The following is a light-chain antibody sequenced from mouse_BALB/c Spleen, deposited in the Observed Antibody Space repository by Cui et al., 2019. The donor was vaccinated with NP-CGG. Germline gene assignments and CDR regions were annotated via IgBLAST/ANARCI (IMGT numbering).Light chain of an antibody. CDR2: GTN. J-gene: IGLJ1*01. CDR1: TGAVTTSNY. Sequence: QAVLTQASAVTTSPGETVTFTCRSSTGAVTTSNYANWVQEKPDHLFTGLIGGTNNRVPGVPARFSGSLLGDKAALTITGAQTEDEAIYFCALWYSNHWVFGGGTKLTVL. CDR3: ALWYSNHWV. V-gene: IGLV1*01.